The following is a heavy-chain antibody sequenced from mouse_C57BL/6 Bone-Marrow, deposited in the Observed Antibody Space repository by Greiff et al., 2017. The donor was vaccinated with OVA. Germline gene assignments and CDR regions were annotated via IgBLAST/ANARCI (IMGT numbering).Heavy chain of an antibody. Sequence: VQLKESGAELVRPGASVKLSCTASGFNIKDDYMHWVKQRPEQGLEWIGWIDPENGDTEYASKFQGKATITADTSSNTAYLQLSSLTSEDTAVYYCTRRLRAWFAYWGQGTLVTVSA. CDR2: IDPENGDT. CDR1: GFNIKDDY. V-gene: IGHV14-4*01. CDR3: TRRLRAWFAY. D-gene: IGHD2-4*01. J-gene: IGHJ3*01.